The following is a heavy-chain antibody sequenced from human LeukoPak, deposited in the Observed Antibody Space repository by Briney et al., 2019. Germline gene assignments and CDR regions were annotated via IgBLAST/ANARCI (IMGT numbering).Heavy chain of an antibody. Sequence: GGSLRLSCAATGFTFSTYSMNWVRQAPGKGLEWISHINREIGTIYYADSVKGRFTVSRDNDKHSLYLQMNSLRGEDTAVYYCARGGYCSGGRCYGGDYWGQGTLVTVSS. D-gene: IGHD2-15*01. CDR3: ARGGYCSGGRCYGGDY. CDR1: GFTFSTYS. J-gene: IGHJ4*02. V-gene: IGHV3-48*01. CDR2: INREIGTI.